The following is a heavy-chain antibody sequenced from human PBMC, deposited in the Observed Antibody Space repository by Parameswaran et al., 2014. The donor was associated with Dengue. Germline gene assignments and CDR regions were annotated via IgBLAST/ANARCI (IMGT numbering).Heavy chain of an antibody. CDR1: AISSA. V-gene: IGHV4-59*01. CDR2: IYYSGST. J-gene: IGHJ6*02. Sequence: AISSARWIRQPPGKGLEWIGYIYYSGSTNYNPSLKSRVTISVDTSKNQFSLKLSSVTAADTAVYYCARATYYYYYGMDVWGQGTTVTVSS. CDR3: ARATYYYYYGMDV.